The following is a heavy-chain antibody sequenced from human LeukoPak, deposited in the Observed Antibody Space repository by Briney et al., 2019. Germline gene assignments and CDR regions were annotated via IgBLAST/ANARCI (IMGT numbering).Heavy chain of an antibody. Sequence: PGGSLRLSCAASGFTFNTYSMNWVRQAPGKGLEWVSAISSSSTYIYYGDPVKGRFTISRDNAKNSLYLQMNTLRAEDTAVYYCARLRGGGIQLWSDYWGQGTLVTVSS. J-gene: IGHJ4*02. CDR1: GFTFNTYS. CDR2: ISSSSTYI. D-gene: IGHD5-18*01. V-gene: IGHV3-21*01. CDR3: ARLRGGGIQLWSDY.